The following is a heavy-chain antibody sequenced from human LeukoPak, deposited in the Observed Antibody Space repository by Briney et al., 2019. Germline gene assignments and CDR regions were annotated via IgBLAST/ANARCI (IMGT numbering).Heavy chain of an antibody. CDR3: ARASVATMTYWYFDF. CDR1: GFTFSSYS. Sequence: GGSLRLSCAASGFTFSSYSMNWVRQAPGKGLEWVSSISSSSSYIYYADSVKGRFTISRDNAKNSLYLQMNSLRAEDTAVYYCARASVATMTYWYFDFWGRGTLVTVSS. CDR2: ISSSSSYI. J-gene: IGHJ2*01. V-gene: IGHV3-21*01. D-gene: IGHD5-12*01.